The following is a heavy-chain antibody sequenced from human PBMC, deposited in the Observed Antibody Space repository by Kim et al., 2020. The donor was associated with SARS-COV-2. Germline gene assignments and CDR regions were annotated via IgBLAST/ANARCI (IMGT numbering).Heavy chain of an antibody. Sequence: NPSLKSLVTLSVDTSKYQFSLKLSSVTAAGTAVYYCARGKQWLGRGFDYWGQGTLVTVSS. CDR3: ARGKQWLGRGFDY. J-gene: IGHJ4*02. V-gene: IGHV4-34*01. D-gene: IGHD6-19*01.